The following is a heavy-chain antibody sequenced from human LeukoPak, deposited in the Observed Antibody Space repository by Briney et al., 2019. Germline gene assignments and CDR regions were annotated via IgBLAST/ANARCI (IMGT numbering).Heavy chain of an antibody. CDR2: MSSDGNEI. V-gene: IGHV3-30-3*01. J-gene: IGHJ4*02. Sequence: GGSLRLSCAACGFTLTAYLIQGVRQARGKGVEGVAVMSSDGNEILYADSVKGRFTISRDNSKNTLYLQMNSLRAEDTAVYYCVRESEYYFDHSASFDYWGQGTLVTVSS. CDR1: GFTLTAYL. CDR3: VRESEYYFDHSASFDY. D-gene: IGHD3-22*01.